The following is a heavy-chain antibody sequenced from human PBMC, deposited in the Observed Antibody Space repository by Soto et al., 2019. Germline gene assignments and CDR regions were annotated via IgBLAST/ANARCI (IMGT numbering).Heavy chain of an antibody. V-gene: IGHV4-61*08. CDR3: ARDARGIGY. J-gene: IGHJ4*02. D-gene: IGHD3-10*01. Sequence: SETLSLTCAVSGDSISSGGFHWSWIRQHPGKGLEWIGYIYYSGSTNYNPSLKSRVTISVDTSKNQFSLKLSSVTAADTAVYYCARDARGIGYWGQGTLVTVSS. CDR1: GDSISSGGFH. CDR2: IYYSGST.